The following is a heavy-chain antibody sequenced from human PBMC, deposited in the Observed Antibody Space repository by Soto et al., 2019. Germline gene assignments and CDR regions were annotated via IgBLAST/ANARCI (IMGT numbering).Heavy chain of an antibody. CDR1: GFTFSSYA. CDR2: ISGSGGST. J-gene: IGHJ6*02. Sequence: GGSLRLSCAASGFTFSSYAMSWVRQAPGKGLEWVSAISGSGGSTYYADSVKGRFTISRDNSKNTLYLQMNSLRAEDTAVYYCAKAAYGDYVVYYYGMDVWGQGTTVTVSS. CDR3: AKAAYGDYVVYYYGMDV. V-gene: IGHV3-23*01. D-gene: IGHD4-17*01.